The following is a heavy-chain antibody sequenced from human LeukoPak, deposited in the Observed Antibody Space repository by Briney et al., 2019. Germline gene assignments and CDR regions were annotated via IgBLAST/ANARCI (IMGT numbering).Heavy chain of an antibody. Sequence: PGGSLRLSCAASGFTFSGYGMQWVRQAPGKGLEWVAVIWYDGSNKYYADSVKGRFTISRDNSKNTLYLQMNSLRAEDTAVYYCAINSSASYWGQGTLVTVSS. V-gene: IGHV3-33*01. D-gene: IGHD6-25*01. CDR3: AINSSASY. J-gene: IGHJ4*02. CDR2: IWYDGSNK. CDR1: GFTFSGYG.